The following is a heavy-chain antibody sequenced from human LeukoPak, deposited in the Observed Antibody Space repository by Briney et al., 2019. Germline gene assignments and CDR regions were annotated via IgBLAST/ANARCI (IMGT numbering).Heavy chain of an antibody. Sequence: PGGSLRLSCAASGFTVSSTYMSWVRQAPGKGLEWVSVIYSGGSTFYADSVRGRFTISRDNSKNTLYLQMNSLRAEDTAVYFCAGLGVAALFHWFDPWGQGTLVTVSS. V-gene: IGHV3-66*01. CDR3: AGLGVAALFHWFDP. CDR2: IYSGGST. J-gene: IGHJ5*02. D-gene: IGHD6-19*01. CDR1: GFTVSSTY.